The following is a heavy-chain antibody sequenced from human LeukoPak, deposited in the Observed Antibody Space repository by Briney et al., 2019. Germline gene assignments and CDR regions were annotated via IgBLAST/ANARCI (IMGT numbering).Heavy chain of an antibody. J-gene: IGHJ6*03. CDR1: GFTFGDYA. Sequence: GGSLRLSCTASGFTFGDYAMSWFRQAPGKGLEWVGFIRSKAYGGTTEYAASVKGRFTISRDDSKSIAYLQMNSLKTEDTAVYYCTREGRSTSCFRGCVDYYYYMDVWGKGTTVTVSS. CDR2: IRSKAYGGTT. D-gene: IGHD2-2*01. V-gene: IGHV3-49*03. CDR3: TREGRSTSCFRGCVDYYYYMDV.